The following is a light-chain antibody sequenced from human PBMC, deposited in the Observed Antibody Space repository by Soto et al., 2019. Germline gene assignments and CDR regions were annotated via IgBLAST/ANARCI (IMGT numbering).Light chain of an antibody. CDR1: QSINSR. CDR3: QQFNSYPA. J-gene: IGKJ1*01. CDR2: EAS. V-gene: IGKV1-5*01. Sequence: DIQMTQSPATLSASVGDRVTITCRASQSINSRLACYQQQPETATKLLIYEASNLESGVASRFSGRGSGTDFTLTSSGQQADDGASYYCQQFNSYPAFGQGTKVDIK.